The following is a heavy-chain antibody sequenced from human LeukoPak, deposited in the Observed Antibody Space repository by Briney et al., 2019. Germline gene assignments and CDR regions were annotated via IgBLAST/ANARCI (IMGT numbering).Heavy chain of an antibody. V-gene: IGHV3-23*01. Sequence: PGGSLRLSCAASGFTFSSYAMSWVRQAPGKGLEWVSAISGSGGSTYYADSVKGRFTISRDNSKNTLYLQMNSLRAEDTAVYYCARALLSGIAAPFDYWGQGTLVTVSS. D-gene: IGHD6-13*01. CDR3: ARALLSGIAAPFDY. J-gene: IGHJ4*02. CDR2: ISGSGGST. CDR1: GFTFSSYA.